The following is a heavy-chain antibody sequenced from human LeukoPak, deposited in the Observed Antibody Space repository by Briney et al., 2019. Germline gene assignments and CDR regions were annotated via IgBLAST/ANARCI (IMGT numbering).Heavy chain of an antibody. CDR2: IVVGSGNT. V-gene: IGHV1-58*01. Sequence: SVKVSCKASGFTFTSSAVQWVRQARGQRLEWIGWIVVGSGNTDYAQKFQEGVTITRDMSTGTAYMELSSLRSEDTAVYYCAADFKMATSNWYFDLWGRGTLVTVSS. CDR1: GFTFTSSA. D-gene: IGHD5-24*01. CDR3: AADFKMATSNWYFDL. J-gene: IGHJ2*01.